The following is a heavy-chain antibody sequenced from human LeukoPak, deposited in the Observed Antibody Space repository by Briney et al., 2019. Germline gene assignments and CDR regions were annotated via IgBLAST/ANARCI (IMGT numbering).Heavy chain of an antibody. CDR2: IRYDGSNK. CDR3: AKKGWLQLNWFDP. CDR1: GFTFSSYG. D-gene: IGHD5-24*01. J-gene: IGHJ5*02. V-gene: IGHV3-30*02. Sequence: SGGSLRLSCAASGFTFSSYGMHWVRQAPGKGLEWVAFIRYDGSNKYYADSVKGRFTISRDNSKNTLYLQMNSLRAEDTAVYYCAKKGWLQLNWFDPWGQGTLVTVSS.